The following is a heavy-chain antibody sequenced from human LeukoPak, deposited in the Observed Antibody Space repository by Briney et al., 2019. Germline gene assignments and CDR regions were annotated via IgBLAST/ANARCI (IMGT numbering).Heavy chain of an antibody. J-gene: IGHJ2*01. Sequence: SETLSLTCTVSGGSVSSGSYYWSWIRQPPGKGLEWIGYIYYTGSTDYNPSLKSRVTISVDTSKNQFSLKLSSVTAADTAVYYCARALAGATSGAMYFNLWGRGTLVTVSS. V-gene: IGHV4-61*01. CDR3: ARALAGATSGAMYFNL. CDR2: IYYTGST. CDR1: GGSVSSGSYY. D-gene: IGHD1-26*01.